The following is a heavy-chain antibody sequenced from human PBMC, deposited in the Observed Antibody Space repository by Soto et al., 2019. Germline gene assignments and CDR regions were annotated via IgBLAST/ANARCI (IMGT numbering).Heavy chain of an antibody. D-gene: IGHD6-19*01. J-gene: IGHJ4*02. CDR1: GFTVSSHY. V-gene: IGHV3-53*01. CDR3: ARDGQQWLVPFDY. Sequence: EVQLVESGGGLIQPGGSLRLSCAASGFTVSSHYMSWVRQAPGKGLEWVSVIYSGGSTYYADSVKGRFTISRDNSKNTLYLQMNSLRAEDTAVYYCARDGQQWLVPFDYWGQGTLVTVSS. CDR2: IYSGGST.